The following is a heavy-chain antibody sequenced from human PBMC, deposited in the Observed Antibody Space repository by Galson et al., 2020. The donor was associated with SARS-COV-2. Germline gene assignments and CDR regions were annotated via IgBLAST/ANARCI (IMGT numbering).Heavy chain of an antibody. CDR1: GGSVSSGSYY. Sequence: SQTLSLTCTVSGGSVSSGSYYWSWIRQPPGKGLEWIGYIYYSGSTNYNPSLKSRVTISVDTSKNQFSLKLSSVTAADTAVYYCARDFIVGATLWFDPWGQGTLVTVSS. CDR3: ARDFIVGATLWFDP. CDR2: IYYSGST. J-gene: IGHJ5*02. V-gene: IGHV4-61*01. D-gene: IGHD1-26*01.